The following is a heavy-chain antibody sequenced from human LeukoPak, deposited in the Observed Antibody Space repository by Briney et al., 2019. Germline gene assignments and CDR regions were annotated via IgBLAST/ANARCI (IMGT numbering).Heavy chain of an antibody. J-gene: IGHJ4*02. CDR2: IIPIFCTA. CDR1: GGTFSSYA. CDR3: ARAHRGYSYGWYYFDY. D-gene: IGHD5-18*01. Sequence: ASVKVSCKASGGTFSSYAISWVRQAPGQGLEWMGGIIPIFCTANYAQKFQGRVTITADESTSTAYMELSSLRSGDTAVYYCARAHRGYSYGWYYFDYWGQGTLVTVSS. V-gene: IGHV1-69*13.